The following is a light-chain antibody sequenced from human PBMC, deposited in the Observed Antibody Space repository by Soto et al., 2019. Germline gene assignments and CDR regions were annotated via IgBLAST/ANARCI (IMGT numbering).Light chain of an antibody. CDR3: QSYDRSLSGDV. CDR2: GDN. CDR1: SSNIGAGYD. J-gene: IGLJ1*01. Sequence: QSVLTQPPSVSGAPGQRVTISCTGSSSNIGAGYDVHWYQQLPDTAPKLLIYGDNNRPSGVPDRFSDSKSGTSASLAITGLQAEDEADYYCQSYDRSLSGDVFGTGTKLTVL. V-gene: IGLV1-40*01.